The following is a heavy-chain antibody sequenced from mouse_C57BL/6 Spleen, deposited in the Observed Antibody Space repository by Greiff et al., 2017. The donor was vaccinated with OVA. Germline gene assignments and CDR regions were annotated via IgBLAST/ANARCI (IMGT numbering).Heavy chain of an antibody. D-gene: IGHD1-1*01. J-gene: IGHJ4*01. CDR3: AKSSTVVATGAMDY. Sequence: VMLVESGPGLVAPSQSLSITCTVSGFSLTSYGVSWVRQPPGKGLEWLGVIWGDGSTNYHSALISRLSISKDNSKSQVFLKLNSLQTDDTATYYCAKSSTVVATGAMDYWGQGTSVTVSS. CDR2: IWGDGST. V-gene: IGHV2-3*01. CDR1: GFSLTSYG.